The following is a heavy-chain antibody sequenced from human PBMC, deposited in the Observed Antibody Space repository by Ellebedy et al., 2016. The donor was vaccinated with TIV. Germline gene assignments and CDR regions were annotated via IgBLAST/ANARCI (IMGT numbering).Heavy chain of an antibody. CDR3: ARKVPAPTTVPPNWYFDL. V-gene: IGHV3-33*01. D-gene: IGHD4-17*01. CDR2: IWYDESNE. J-gene: IGHJ2*01. Sequence: GESLKISCAASGFTFSSYGMHWVRQAPGKGLEWVAVIWYDESNEYYADSVKGRFTISRDNSKNTLYLQMNSLRAEDTAVYYCARKVPAPTTVPPNWYFDLWGRGTLVTVSS. CDR1: GFTFSSYG.